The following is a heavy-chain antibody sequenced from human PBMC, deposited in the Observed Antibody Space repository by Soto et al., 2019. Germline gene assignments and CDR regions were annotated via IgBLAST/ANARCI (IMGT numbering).Heavy chain of an antibody. V-gene: IGHV1-69*12. CDR2: IIPIFGTA. J-gene: IGHJ5*02. CDR3: ARSGETQGNSSSWYEL. D-gene: IGHD6-13*01. Sequence: QVQLVQSGAEVKKPGSSVKVSCKASGGTFSSYAISWVRQAPGQGLEWMGGIIPIFGTANYAQKFQGRVTITADESTSTAYMELSRLRSDSAAVYYCARSGETQGNSSSWYELWGQGTLVTVSS. CDR1: GGTFSSYA.